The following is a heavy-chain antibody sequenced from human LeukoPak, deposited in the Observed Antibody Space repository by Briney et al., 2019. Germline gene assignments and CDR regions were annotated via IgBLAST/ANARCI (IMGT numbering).Heavy chain of an antibody. CDR3: AKEAGYCSSTSCSHFDY. V-gene: IGHV3-30-3*01. Sequence: GGSLRLSCAASRFTFSSFAMHWVRQAPGKGLEWVAVISYDGNNKYYADSVKGRFTISRDNSKNTLYLQMNSLRAEDTAVYYCAKEAGYCSSTSCSHFDYWGQGTLVTVSS. CDR1: RFTFSSFA. D-gene: IGHD2-2*01. J-gene: IGHJ4*02. CDR2: ISYDGNNK.